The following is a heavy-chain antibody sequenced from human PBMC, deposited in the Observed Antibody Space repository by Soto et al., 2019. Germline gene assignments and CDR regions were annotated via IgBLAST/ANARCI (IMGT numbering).Heavy chain of an antibody. V-gene: IGHV3-11*01. D-gene: IGHD4-17*01. CDR3: ARWAFGDYGDY. Sequence: QVQLVESGGGLVKPGGSLRLSCVASGFTFSDYYMNWIRQTPGKGLEWVSYISNSGTTIYQADSVKGRFTVSRDNAKNSLFLQMNSLGVEDTAIYYCARWAFGDYGDYWGHGTLVTVSS. CDR2: ISNSGTTI. CDR1: GFTFSDYY. J-gene: IGHJ4*01.